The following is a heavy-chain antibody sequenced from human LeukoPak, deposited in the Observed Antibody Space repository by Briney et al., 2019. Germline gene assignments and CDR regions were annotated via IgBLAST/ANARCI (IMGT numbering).Heavy chain of an antibody. J-gene: IGHJ4*02. D-gene: IGHD3-22*01. CDR3: AKERDSRGYFDY. Sequence: PGASLRLSCAASGFTFSNYAMSWVRQAPGKGLEWVSAISGSGGSRSSPAAVRGRFTISRDNSKNTLYLQMNSLRAEDTAVYYCAKERDSRGYFDYWGQGTLVTVSS. CDR2: ISGSGGSR. CDR1: GFTFSNYA. V-gene: IGHV3-23*01.